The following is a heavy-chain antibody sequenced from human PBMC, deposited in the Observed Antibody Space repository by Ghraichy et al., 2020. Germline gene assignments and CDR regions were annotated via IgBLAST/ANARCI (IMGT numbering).Heavy chain of an antibody. CDR3: ARDREYYDSSGYYFTDY. CDR2: IKEDGTEK. Sequence: GGSLRLSCAASGFTFSRFWMSWVRQAPGKGLEWVANIKEDGTEKYYVDSVRGRFTISRDNAKNSLYLQMNSLRAEDTAVYYCARDREYYDSSGYYFTDYWGQGTLGTVSS. V-gene: IGHV3-7*01. J-gene: IGHJ4*02. D-gene: IGHD3-22*01. CDR1: GFTFSRFW.